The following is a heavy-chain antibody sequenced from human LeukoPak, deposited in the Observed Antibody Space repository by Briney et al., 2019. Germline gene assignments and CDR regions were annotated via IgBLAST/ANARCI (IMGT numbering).Heavy chain of an antibody. Sequence: GSPVTLSCTLWGLTLSSYDMHGVRRAPDKGVEGLADISCWGSNKYYADSVKGRFTISRDNSKHTLYVQMNSLRDEDTAVYYCAKERLPYGEFDLGRQGPGDSVS. V-gene: IGHV3-30*18. CDR3: AKERLPYGEFDL. CDR2: ISCWGSNK. CDR1: GLTLSSYD. D-gene: IGHD4-17*01. J-gene: IGHJ4*02.